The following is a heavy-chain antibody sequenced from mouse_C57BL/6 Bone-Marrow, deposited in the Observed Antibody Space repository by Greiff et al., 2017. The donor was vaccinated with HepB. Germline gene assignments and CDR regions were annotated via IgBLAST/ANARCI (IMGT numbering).Heavy chain of an antibody. CDR1: GYSITSDY. J-gene: IGHJ4*01. V-gene: IGHV3-8*01. D-gene: IGHD3-3*01. Sequence: EVQRVESGPGLAKPSQTLSLTCSVTGYSITSDYWNWIRKFPGNKLEYMGYISYSGSTYYNPSLKSRISITRDTSKNQYYLQLNSVTTEDTATYYCARGAGSLYYAMDYWGQGTSVTVSS. CDR3: ARGAGSLYYAMDY. CDR2: ISYSGST.